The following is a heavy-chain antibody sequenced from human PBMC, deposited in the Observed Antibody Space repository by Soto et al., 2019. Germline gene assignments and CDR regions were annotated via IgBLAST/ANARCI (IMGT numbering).Heavy chain of an antibody. V-gene: IGHV3-33*01. J-gene: IGHJ6*02. CDR3: ARGITTVRGLGYYYGMDV. CDR2: IWYDGSNQ. D-gene: IGHD3-10*01. CDR1: GFIFSSYG. Sequence: QVQLVESGGGVVQPGRSLRLSCAASGFIFSSYGMHWVRQAPGKGLEWVAVIWYDGSNQYYADSVKGRFTISRDNSKNTVYLQINSLRAEDTAVYYCARGITTVRGLGYYYGMDVWGQGTTVTVS.